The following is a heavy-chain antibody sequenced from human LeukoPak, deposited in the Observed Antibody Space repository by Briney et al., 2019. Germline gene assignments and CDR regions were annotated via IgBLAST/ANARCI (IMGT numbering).Heavy chain of an antibody. V-gene: IGHV4-39*01. CDR1: GGSISSSSYY. CDR2: IYYSGST. J-gene: IGHJ6*03. CDR3: ARLHYYYYYMDV. Sequence: SETLSLTCTVSGGSISSSSYYWGWIRQPPGKGLEWIGSIYYSGSTYYNPSLKSRVTISVDTSKNQFYLKLSPVTAADTAVYYCARLHYYYYYMDVWGKGTTVTVSS.